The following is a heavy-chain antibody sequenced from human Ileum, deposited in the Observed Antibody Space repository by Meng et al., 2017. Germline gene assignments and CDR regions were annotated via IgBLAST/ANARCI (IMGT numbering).Heavy chain of an antibody. CDR2: ISYDGSNE. J-gene: IGHJ4*02. CDR1: GFTFSPYV. Sequence: GESLKIPFAAPGFTFSPYVMHRVRQAPDKGPEWVAVISYDGSNEYYADSAKGRFTISRDNSKNTLYLQMDSLRAEDTAVYYCARSSRWLQFGSDYWGQGTLVTVSS. V-gene: IGHV3-30*01. D-gene: IGHD5-24*01. CDR3: ARSSRWLQFGSDY.